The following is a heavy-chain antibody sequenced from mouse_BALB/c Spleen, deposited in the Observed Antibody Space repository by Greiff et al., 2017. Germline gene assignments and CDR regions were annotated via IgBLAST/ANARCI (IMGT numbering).Heavy chain of an antibody. Sequence: VQLQQSGAELVKPGASVKLSCKASGYTFTSYYMYWVKQRPGQGLEWIGEINPSNGGTNFNEKFKSKATLTVDKSSSTAYMQLSSLTSEDSAVYYCTRGGIYDGYRFDYWGQGTTLTVSS. CDR1: GYTFTSYY. D-gene: IGHD2-3*01. CDR2: INPSNGGT. J-gene: IGHJ2*01. V-gene: IGHV1S81*02. CDR3: TRGGIYDGYRFDY.